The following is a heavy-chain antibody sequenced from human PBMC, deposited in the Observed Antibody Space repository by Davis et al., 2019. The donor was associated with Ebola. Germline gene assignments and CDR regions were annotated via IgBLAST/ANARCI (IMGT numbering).Heavy chain of an antibody. D-gene: IGHD2-2*01. Sequence: GESLKISCAASGFTFSGSAMHWVRQASGKGLEWVGRIRSKANSYATAYAASVKGRFTISRDDSKNTAYLQMNSLKTEDTAVYYCARGCVVVPAAITYYYYGMDVWGQGTTVTVSS. CDR1: GFTFSGSA. CDR3: ARGCVVVPAAITYYYYGMDV. CDR2: IRSKANSYAT. J-gene: IGHJ6*02. V-gene: IGHV3-73*01.